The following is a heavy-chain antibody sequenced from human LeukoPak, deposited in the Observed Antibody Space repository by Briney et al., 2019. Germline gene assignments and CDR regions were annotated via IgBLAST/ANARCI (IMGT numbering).Heavy chain of an antibody. Sequence: SLRLSCAASGFTFDDYAMHWVRQAPGKGLEWVSGISWNSGSIGYADSVKGRFTISRDNAKNSLYLQMNSLRAEDTALYYCAKSIGQWELPFYFDYWGQGTLVTVSS. V-gene: IGHV3-9*01. CDR1: GFTFDDYA. J-gene: IGHJ4*02. CDR3: AKSIGQWELPFYFDY. D-gene: IGHD1-26*01. CDR2: ISWNSGSI.